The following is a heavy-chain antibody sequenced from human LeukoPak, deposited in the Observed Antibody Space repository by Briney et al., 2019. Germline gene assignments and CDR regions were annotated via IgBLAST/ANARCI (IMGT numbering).Heavy chain of an antibody. Sequence: ASVKVSCKASGYTFTGYYMHWVRQAPGQGLEWMGWINPNSGGTNYAQKFQGRVTMTRDTSISTAYMELSRLRSDDTAMYYCAREGGEQWLVVRYWGQGTLVTVSS. CDR2: INPNSGGT. CDR1: GYTFTGYY. V-gene: IGHV1-2*02. CDR3: AREGGEQWLVVRY. D-gene: IGHD6-19*01. J-gene: IGHJ4*02.